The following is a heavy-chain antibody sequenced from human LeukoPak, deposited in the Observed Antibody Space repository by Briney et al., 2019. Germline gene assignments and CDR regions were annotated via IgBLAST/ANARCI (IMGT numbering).Heavy chain of an antibody. CDR2: INPNSGGT. CDR3: ARVKKPNWFDP. CDR1: GYTFTGYY. V-gene: IGHV1-2*02. J-gene: IGHJ5*02. Sequence: ASVKVSCKASGYTFTGYYMHWVRQAPGQGLEWMGWINPNSGGTNYAQKFQGRVTMTTDTSTSTAYMELRSLRSDDTAVYYCARVKKPNWFDPWGQGTLVTVSS.